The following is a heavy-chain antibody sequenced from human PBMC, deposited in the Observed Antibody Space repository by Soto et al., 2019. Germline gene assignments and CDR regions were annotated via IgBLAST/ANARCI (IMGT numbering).Heavy chain of an antibody. CDR2: IIPILGAA. Sequence: QVQLVQSGAELKKPGSSVKVSCKDSGGTFSSYTISWVRQAPGQGLEWVGGIIPILGAANYAQNFQGRVTITADESTSTAYMELNSLKSEDTAVYYWGREPAGYSYAGDYWGQGTLVTVSS. J-gene: IGHJ4*02. D-gene: IGHD5-18*01. V-gene: IGHV1-69*16. CDR3: GREPAGYSYAGDY. CDR1: GGTFSSYT.